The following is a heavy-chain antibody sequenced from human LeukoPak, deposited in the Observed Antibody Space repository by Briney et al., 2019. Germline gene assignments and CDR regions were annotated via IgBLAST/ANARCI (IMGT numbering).Heavy chain of an antibody. J-gene: IGHJ4*02. CDR2: INEDGSIT. CDR3: GRDLGGRSGY. D-gene: IGHD1-26*01. V-gene: IGHV3-74*01. Sequence: GGSLRLSCAVAGFTFRTYWMHWVRQLPGEGLVWVSRINEDGSITNYADSVKGRFSISRDNAKNTLYLQMNSLRAEDTAVYYCGRDLGGRSGYWGQGTLVTVSS. CDR1: GFTFRTYW.